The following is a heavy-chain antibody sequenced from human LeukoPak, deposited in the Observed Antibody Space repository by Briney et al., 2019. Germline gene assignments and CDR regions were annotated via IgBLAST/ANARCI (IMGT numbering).Heavy chain of an antibody. V-gene: IGHV4-4*02. Sequence: PSGTLSLTCGVSGGSISSSNWWSWVRQPPGKGLEWIGEIYHSGSTNYNPSLKSRVTISVDKSKNQFSLKLSSVTAADTAMYYCARDRGYYDSSGYVIDWGQGTLVTVSS. CDR3: ARDRGYYDSSGYVID. CDR2: IYHSGST. CDR1: GGSISSSNW. D-gene: IGHD3-22*01. J-gene: IGHJ4*02.